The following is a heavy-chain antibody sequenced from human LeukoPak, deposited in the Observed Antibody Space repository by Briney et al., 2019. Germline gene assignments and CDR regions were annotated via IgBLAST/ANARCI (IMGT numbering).Heavy chain of an antibody. J-gene: IGHJ4*02. CDR1: GFSFSSYW. V-gene: IGHV3-7*01. CDR3: AREMTGVDY. Sequence: GGSLRLSCAASGFSFSSYWMSWVRQAPGKGLQWVANIKDDGSEKFYVDSLKGRFTISRDNSKNTLYLQMNSLRAEDTAVYYCAREMTGVDYWGQGTLVTVSS. CDR2: IKDDGSEK.